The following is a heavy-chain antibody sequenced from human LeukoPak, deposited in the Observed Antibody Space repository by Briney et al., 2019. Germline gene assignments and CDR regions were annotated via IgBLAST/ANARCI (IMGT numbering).Heavy chain of an antibody. CDR3: ARGRALSGFYYYHGLDV. CDR1: GFTFSSYG. J-gene: IGHJ6*02. CDR2: IWYDGRNK. Sequence: PGRSLRLSCAASGFTFSSYGMHWVRQAPGKGLEWVAVIWYDGRNKYNADYVKGRFTISRDNSKDTLYLQMNSLRAEDTAVYYCARGRALSGFYYYHGLDVWGQGTTVTVSS. D-gene: IGHD5-12*01. V-gene: IGHV3-33*01.